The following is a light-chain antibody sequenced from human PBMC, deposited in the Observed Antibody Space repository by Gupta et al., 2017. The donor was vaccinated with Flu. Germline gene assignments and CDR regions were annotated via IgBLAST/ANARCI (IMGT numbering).Light chain of an antibody. CDR2: DVT. Sequence: QSALTQPASVSGSPGQSITISCTGTTSDVGGYNSVSWYQQRPGTAPKLMIYDVTNRPSGISNRFSGSKSGNTASLTISGLQDEDEADYYCSAYTSGSTLTVAFGGGTKLTVL. CDR3: SAYTSGSTLTVA. CDR1: TSDVGGYNS. V-gene: IGLV2-14*01. J-gene: IGLJ2*01.